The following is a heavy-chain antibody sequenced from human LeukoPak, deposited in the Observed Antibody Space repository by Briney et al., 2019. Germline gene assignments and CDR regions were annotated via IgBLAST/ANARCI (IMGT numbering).Heavy chain of an antibody. CDR1: GASISSSNYY. CDR2: VYYTGSI. CDR3: ARLSYGEHDY. J-gene: IGHJ4*02. V-gene: IGHV4-39*01. Sequence: SETLSLTCTVSGASISSSNYYWGWIRQPPGKGLEYIGSVYYTGSIHYNPSLTSRVTISADTSKNQFSPKVSSVTAADTAVYYCARLSYGEHDYWGQGTLVTVSS. D-gene: IGHD3-10*01.